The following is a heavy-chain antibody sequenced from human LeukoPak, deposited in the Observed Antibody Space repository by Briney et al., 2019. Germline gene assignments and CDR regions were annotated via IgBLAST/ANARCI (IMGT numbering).Heavy chain of an antibody. D-gene: IGHD3-9*01. V-gene: IGHV3-66*01. CDR2: IYSGGST. J-gene: IGHJ6*02. CDR1: GFTVSSNY. CDR3: ARDRADYDILTGYSHYYGMDV. Sequence: GGSLRLSCAASGFTVSSNYMSWVRQAPGKGLEWVSVIYSGGSTYYADSVKGRFTISRDNSKNTLYLQMNSLRAEDTAVYYCARDRADYDILTGYSHYYGMDVWGQGTTVTVSS.